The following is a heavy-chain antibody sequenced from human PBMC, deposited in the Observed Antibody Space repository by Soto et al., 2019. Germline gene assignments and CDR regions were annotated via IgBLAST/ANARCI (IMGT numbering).Heavy chain of an antibody. CDR3: ASLEPDGYCSGGSCYSSVY. D-gene: IGHD2-15*01. V-gene: IGHV4-4*02. J-gene: IGHJ4*02. Sequence: QVQLQESGPGLVKPSGTLSLTCAVSSGSISSSNWWSWVRQPPGKGLEWIGEIYHSGSTNYNPSLKSRVTISVAKSKNQFSLKLSSVTAADTAVYYCASLEPDGYCSGGSCYSSVYWGQGTLVTVSS. CDR2: IYHSGST. CDR1: SGSISSSNW.